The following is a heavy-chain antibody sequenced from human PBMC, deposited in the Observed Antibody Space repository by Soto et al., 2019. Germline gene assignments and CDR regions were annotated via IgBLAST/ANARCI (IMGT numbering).Heavy chain of an antibody. CDR1: GGSFSGYY. CDR2: INHSGST. D-gene: IGHD3-16*01. CDR3: ARGTRFSPKFDY. J-gene: IGHJ4*02. V-gene: IGHV4-34*01. Sequence: SETLSLTCAVYGGSFSGYYWSWIRPPPGKGMEWIGEINHSGSTNYNPSLKSRVTISVDTSKNQFSLKLSSVTAADTAVYYCARGTRFSPKFDYWGQGTLVTVSS.